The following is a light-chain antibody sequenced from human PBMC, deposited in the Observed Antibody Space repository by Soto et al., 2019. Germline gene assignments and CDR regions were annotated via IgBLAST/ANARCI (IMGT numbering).Light chain of an antibody. V-gene: IGLV2-14*01. J-gene: IGLJ1*01. CDR3: SSYTISTLV. Sequence: QSVLTQPRSVSGSPGQSVTISCTGTSSDLGGYKYVSWYQQHPGKAPKLMIYEVSNRPSGVSNRFSGSKSGNTASLTISGLQAEDEADYYCSSYTISTLVFATGTKVTVL. CDR2: EVS. CDR1: SSDLGGYKY.